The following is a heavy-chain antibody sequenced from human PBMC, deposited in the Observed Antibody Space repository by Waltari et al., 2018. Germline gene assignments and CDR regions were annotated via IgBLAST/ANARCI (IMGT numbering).Heavy chain of an antibody. V-gene: IGHV3-33*01. CDR1: GFTFSNYG. J-gene: IGHJ4*02. Sequence: QVQLVESGGGVVQPGRSLRLSCVASGFTFSNYGMHWVRQAPGKGLGWVGVVWYDGSKEYYGGSVKGRFTISRDNSKNTLYLQLNSLRAEDTAVYYCARHVSGYFDYWGQGTLVTVSS. CDR3: ARHVSGYFDY. CDR2: VWYDGSKE. D-gene: IGHD6-19*01.